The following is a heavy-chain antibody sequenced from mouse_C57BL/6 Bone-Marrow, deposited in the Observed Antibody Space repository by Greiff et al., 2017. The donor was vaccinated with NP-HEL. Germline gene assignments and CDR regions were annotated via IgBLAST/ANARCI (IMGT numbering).Heavy chain of an antibody. D-gene: IGHD4-1*02. Sequence: QVQLKQSGPGLVQPSQSLSITCTVSGFSLTSYGVHWVRQSPGKGLEWLGVIWSGGSTDYNAAFISRLSISKYNSNSQVFFKLNSLQADDTAIYYCARNSGNWEHYFDYWGQGTTLTVSS. CDR1: GFSLTSYG. J-gene: IGHJ2*01. CDR3: ARNSGNWEHYFDY. CDR2: IWSGGST. V-gene: IGHV2-2*01.